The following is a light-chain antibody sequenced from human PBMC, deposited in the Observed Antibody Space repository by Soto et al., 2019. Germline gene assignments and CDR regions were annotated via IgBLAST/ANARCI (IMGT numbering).Light chain of an antibody. CDR3: CSYAGSCWV. CDR1: SSDVGGYNY. Sequence: QSALTQPRSVSGSPGQSVTISCTGTSSDVGGYNYVSWYQQHPGKAPKLMIYDVSKRPSGVPDRFSGSKSGNTASLTISGLQAEDEADYYCCSYAGSCWVFGGGTKVTVL. CDR2: DVS. V-gene: IGLV2-11*01. J-gene: IGLJ3*02.